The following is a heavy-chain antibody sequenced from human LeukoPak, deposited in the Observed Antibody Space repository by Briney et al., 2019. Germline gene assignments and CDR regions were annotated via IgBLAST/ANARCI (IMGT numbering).Heavy chain of an antibody. CDR1: GGSISSGSYY. V-gene: IGHV4-61*02. CDR3: ARTTRLPYCSSTSCYTGNRGAFDI. D-gene: IGHD2-2*02. Sequence: KPSETLSLTCTVSGGSISSGSYYWSWIRQPAGKGLEWIGRIYTNGSTNYNPSLKSRVTISVATSKNQFSLKLSSVTAADTAVYYCARTTRLPYCSSTSCYTGNRGAFDIWGQGTMVTVSS. CDR2: IYTNGST. J-gene: IGHJ3*02.